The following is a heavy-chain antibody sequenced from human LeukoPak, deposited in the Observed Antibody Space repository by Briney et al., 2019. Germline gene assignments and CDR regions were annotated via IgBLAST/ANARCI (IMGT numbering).Heavy chain of an antibody. CDR3: ARGGFGELLPYYYYYMDV. D-gene: IGHD3-10*01. Sequence: ASVKVSCNASGYTFTSYGISWVRQAPGQGLEWMGWISAYNGNTNYAQKLQGRVTMTTDISTSTAYMELRSLRSDDTAVYYCARGGFGELLPYYYYYMDVWGKGTTVTVSS. V-gene: IGHV1-18*01. J-gene: IGHJ6*03. CDR1: GYTFTSYG. CDR2: ISAYNGNT.